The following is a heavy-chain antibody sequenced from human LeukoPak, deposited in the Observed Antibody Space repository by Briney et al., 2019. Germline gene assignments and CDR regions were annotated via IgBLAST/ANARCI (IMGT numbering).Heavy chain of an antibody. D-gene: IGHD6-19*01. V-gene: IGHV3-53*04. J-gene: IGHJ4*02. CDR2: IYSGGST. CDR3: ARGSSGWYGYFDY. Sequence: GGSLRLSCAASGFTVSSNYMSWVRQAPGKGLERVSVIYSGGSTYYADSVKGRFTISRHNSKNTLYLQMNSLRAEDTAVYYCARGSSGWYGYFDYWGQGTLVTVSS. CDR1: GFTVSSNY.